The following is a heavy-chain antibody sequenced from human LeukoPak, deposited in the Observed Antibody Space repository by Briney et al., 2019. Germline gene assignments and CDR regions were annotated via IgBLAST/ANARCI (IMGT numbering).Heavy chain of an antibody. D-gene: IGHD3-22*01. CDR2: INPNSGDT. CDR3: ARGPPTRVVVITTGDFDF. V-gene: IGHV1-2*02. CDR1: GYTFSGYY. J-gene: IGHJ4*02. Sequence: ASVKVSCKASGYTFSGYYVHWVRQAPRQGLEWMGWINPNSGDTKFAQKFQGRLTVTRDTSLSTAYMELRRLTSDDRAVYYCARGPPTRVVVITTGDFDFWGQGTLVTVSS.